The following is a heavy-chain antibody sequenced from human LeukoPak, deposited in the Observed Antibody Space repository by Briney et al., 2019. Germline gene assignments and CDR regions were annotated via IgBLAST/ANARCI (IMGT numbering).Heavy chain of an antibody. D-gene: IGHD6-13*01. CDR2: ISGSGGST. Sequence: HPGGSLRLSCAASGFTFSSYAMSWVRQAPGKGLEWVSVISGSGGSTYYADSVKGRFTISRDNSKNTLYLQMNSLRAEDTAVYYCAKYRGIAAAQGRVDYWGQGTLVTVSS. V-gene: IGHV3-23*01. J-gene: IGHJ4*02. CDR1: GFTFSSYA. CDR3: AKYRGIAAAQGRVDY.